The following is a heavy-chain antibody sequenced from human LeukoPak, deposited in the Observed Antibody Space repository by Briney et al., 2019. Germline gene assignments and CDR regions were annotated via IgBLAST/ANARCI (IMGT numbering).Heavy chain of an antibody. D-gene: IGHD5-24*01. CDR2: IRSRGYGGTT. J-gene: IGHJ4*02. Sequence: GGSLRLSCAVSGYTFGDYAISWVRQAPGKGLECVGFIRSRGYGGTTEYAASVKGRFTISRDDSRSLDNLQMNSLKTEDTAVYYCTRGREMGTSRGRFDYWGQGTLVTVSS. CDR1: GYTFGDYA. V-gene: IGHV3-49*04. CDR3: TRGREMGTSRGRFDY.